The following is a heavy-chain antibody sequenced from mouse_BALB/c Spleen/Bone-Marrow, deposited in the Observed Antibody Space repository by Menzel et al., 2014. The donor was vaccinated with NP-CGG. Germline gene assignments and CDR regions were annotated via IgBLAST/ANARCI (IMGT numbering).Heavy chain of an antibody. CDR3: AKNLMGYFDV. Sequence: VNVVESGPGLVQPSESLSITCAVSGFSLSSYGVHWVRQSPGKGLEWLGAIWRGGSTDYNAAFMSRLSITRDNSKSQVFFKMNSLQPDDTAIYYCAKNLMGYFDVWGAGTTVTVSS. CDR1: GFSLSSYG. J-gene: IGHJ1*01. V-gene: IGHV2-5*01. CDR2: IWRGGST.